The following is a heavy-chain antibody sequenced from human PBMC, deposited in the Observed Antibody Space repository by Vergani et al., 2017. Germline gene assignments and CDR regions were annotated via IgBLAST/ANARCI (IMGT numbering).Heavy chain of an antibody. V-gene: IGHV3-43*01. Sequence: EVQLVESGGVVVQPGGSLRLSCAASGFTFDDYTMHWVRQAPGKGLEWVSLISWDGGSTYYADSVKGRFTISRENAKNSLYLQMNSLRAGDTAVYYCARAMYYDSSGYYWYFDLWGRGTLVTVSS. CDR2: ISWDGGST. CDR1: GFTFDDYT. CDR3: ARAMYYDSSGYYWYFDL. J-gene: IGHJ2*01. D-gene: IGHD3-22*01.